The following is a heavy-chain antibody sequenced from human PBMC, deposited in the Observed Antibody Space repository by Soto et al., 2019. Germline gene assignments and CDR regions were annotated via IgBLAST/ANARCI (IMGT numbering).Heavy chain of an antibody. J-gene: IGHJ4*02. CDR2: ISGSGGST. CDR1: GFTFSSYA. V-gene: IGHV3-23*01. Sequence: EVQLLESGGGLVQPGGSLRLSCAASGFTFSSYAMNWVRQAPGRGLEWVSVISGSGGSTYYADSVKGRFTISRDNSKNTSYLQMNSLRAEDTAVYYCARRSCSWYFDYWGQGTLVTVPS. D-gene: IGHD6-13*01. CDR3: ARRSCSWYFDY.